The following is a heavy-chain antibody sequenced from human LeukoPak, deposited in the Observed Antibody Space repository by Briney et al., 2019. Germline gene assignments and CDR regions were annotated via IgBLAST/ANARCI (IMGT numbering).Heavy chain of an antibody. CDR2: IYHSGST. CDR1: GYSISSGYY. D-gene: IGHD3-22*01. V-gene: IGHV4-38-2*02. J-gene: IGHJ4*02. CDR3: ARRPRSRYYYDSSGYFDY. Sequence: SETLSLTCTVSGYSISSGYYWGWIRQPPGKGLEWIGSIYHSGSTYYNPSLKSRVTISVDTSKNQFSLKLSSVTAADTAVYYCARRPRSRYYYDSSGYFDYWGQGTLVTVSS.